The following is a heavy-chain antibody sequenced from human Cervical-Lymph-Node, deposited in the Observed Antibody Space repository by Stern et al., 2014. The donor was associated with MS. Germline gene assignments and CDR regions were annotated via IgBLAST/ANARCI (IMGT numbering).Heavy chain of an antibody. CDR2: VFYRGST. CDR1: GDSINYNY. J-gene: IGHJ4*02. D-gene: IGHD6-13*01. CDR3: ARVLRRRVIGAPGAGYYFDY. Sequence: VQLVESGPGLVKPSETLSLTCTVSGDSINYNYWGWIRQPPAKALEWIGYVFYRGSTTYNPSLKSRVTISVDTSKNQFSLNLNSVTAADTAVYYCARVLRRRVIGAPGAGYYFDYWGQGTLVTVPS. V-gene: IGHV4-59*01.